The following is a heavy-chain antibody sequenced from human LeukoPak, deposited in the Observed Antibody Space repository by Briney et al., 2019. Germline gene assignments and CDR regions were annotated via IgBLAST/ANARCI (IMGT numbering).Heavy chain of an antibody. CDR2: ISYDGSNK. CDR1: GFTFSSYA. CDR3: AREGEQLVVLDY. D-gene: IGHD6-6*01. Sequence: PGRSLRLSCAASGFTFSSYAMHWVRQAPGKGLEWVAVISYDGSNKYYADSVKGRFTISRDNSKNTLYLQMNSLRAEDTAVYYCAREGEQLVVLDYWGQGTLVTVSS. J-gene: IGHJ4*02. V-gene: IGHV3-30-3*01.